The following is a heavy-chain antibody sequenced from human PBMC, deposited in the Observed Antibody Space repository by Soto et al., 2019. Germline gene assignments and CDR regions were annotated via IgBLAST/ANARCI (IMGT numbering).Heavy chain of an antibody. CDR2: IYHSGST. CDR3: ARREGDCRGGSCPFYHD. CDR1: GGSINSNNW. D-gene: IGHD2-15*01. V-gene: IGHV4-4*02. Sequence: QVQLQESGPGLVKPSETLSLTCAVSGGSINSNNWWSWVRQTPGKGLEWIGEIYHSGSTNYNPSLKSRVTISLDKSKHHYFLSLTSMTSADTAVYYCARREGDCRGGSCPFYHDWGQGTLVTASS. J-gene: IGHJ4*02.